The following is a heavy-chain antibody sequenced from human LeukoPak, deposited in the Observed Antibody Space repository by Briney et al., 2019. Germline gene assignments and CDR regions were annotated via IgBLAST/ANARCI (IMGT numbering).Heavy chain of an antibody. CDR3: ARVRGRAAAGNLDWFDP. CDR2: IYYSGST. D-gene: IGHD6-13*01. Sequence: NSSETLSLTCTVSGDSISSSSSDWGWIRQPPGEGLEWIGSIYYSGSTYYNPSLKSRVTISVDTSKNQFSLKLSSVTAADTAVYYCARVRGRAAAGNLDWFDPWGQGTLVTVSS. V-gene: IGHV4-39*07. CDR1: GDSISSSSSD. J-gene: IGHJ5*02.